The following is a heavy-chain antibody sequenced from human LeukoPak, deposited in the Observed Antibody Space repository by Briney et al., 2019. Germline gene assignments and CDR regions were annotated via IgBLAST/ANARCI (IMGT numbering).Heavy chain of an antibody. V-gene: IGHV3-48*02. Sequence: PGGSLRLSCAASGFTFSSYSMNWVRQAPGKGLEWVSYISSSSSTIYYADSVKGRFTISRDNAKNSLYLQMNSLRDEDTAVYYCARPGLAAAGPFGGPDYWGQGTLVTVSS. CDR3: ARPGLAAAGPFGGPDY. CDR1: GFTFSSYS. D-gene: IGHD6-13*01. J-gene: IGHJ4*02. CDR2: ISSSSSTI.